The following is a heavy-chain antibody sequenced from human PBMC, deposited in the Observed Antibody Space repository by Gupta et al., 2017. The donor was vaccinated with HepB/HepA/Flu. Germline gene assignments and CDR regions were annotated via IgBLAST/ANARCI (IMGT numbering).Heavy chain of an antibody. J-gene: IGHJ4*02. Sequence: QVQLVEPGRGVVQPGRSLRLSCAASGFTFSSYGMHWVRQAPGKGLGWVAVISYDGSNKYYADSVKGRFTISRDNSKNTLYLQMNSLGAEDTAVYYCAKVAEGYNSGVDYWGQGTLVTVSS. V-gene: IGHV3-30*18. CDR3: AKVAEGYNSGVDY. D-gene: IGHD5-24*01. CDR2: ISYDGSNK. CDR1: GFTFSSYG.